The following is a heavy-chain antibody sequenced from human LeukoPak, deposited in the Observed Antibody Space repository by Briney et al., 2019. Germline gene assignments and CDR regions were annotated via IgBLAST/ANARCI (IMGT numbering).Heavy chain of an antibody. D-gene: IGHD2-21*01. CDR3: ARDGGIGLDY. V-gene: IGHV3-33*01. CDR1: GFTFSRYG. J-gene: IGHJ4*02. CDR2: IWYDESKK. Sequence: PGGSLRLSCAASGFTFSRYGMHWVRQAPGKGLQWVAVIWYDESKKYYTDSVKGRFTISRDVSKNTLYLQMNSLRAEDSAMYYCARDGGIGLDYWGQGTLVTVSS.